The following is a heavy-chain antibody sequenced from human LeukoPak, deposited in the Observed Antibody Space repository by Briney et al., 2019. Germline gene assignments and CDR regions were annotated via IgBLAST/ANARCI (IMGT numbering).Heavy chain of an antibody. CDR3: ATTPAGHQRSRRDYYMDV. J-gene: IGHJ6*03. Sequence: SETLSLTCTVSGVSISSYYWSWIRQPAGKGLEWIGRIYTSGSTNYNPSLKSRVTMSVDTSKNQFSLKLSSVTAADTAVYYCATTPAGHQRSRRDYYMDVWGKGTTVTVSS. V-gene: IGHV4-4*07. CDR2: IYTSGST. D-gene: IGHD2-2*01. CDR1: GVSISSYY.